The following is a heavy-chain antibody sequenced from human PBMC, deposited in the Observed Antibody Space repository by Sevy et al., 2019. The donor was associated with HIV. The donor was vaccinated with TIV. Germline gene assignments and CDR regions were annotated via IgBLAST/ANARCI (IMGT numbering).Heavy chain of an antibody. CDR2: IKQDGSEK. D-gene: IGHD3-22*01. CDR1: GFTFSSYW. J-gene: IGHJ3*02. V-gene: IGHV3-7*01. Sequence: GGSLRLSCAASGFTFSSYWMSWVRQAPGKGLEWVANIKQDGSEKYYVDSVKGRFTISRDNAKNSLYLQMNSLRAEDTAVYYCARVEYYYDSSGYYHPVAFDIWGLGTMVTVSS. CDR3: ARVEYYYDSSGYYHPVAFDI.